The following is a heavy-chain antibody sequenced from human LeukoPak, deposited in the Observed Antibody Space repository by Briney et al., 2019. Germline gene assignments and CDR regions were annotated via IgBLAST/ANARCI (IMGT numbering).Heavy chain of an antibody. CDR3: ARGKQGFDY. CDR1: GFTLSSYG. CDR2: IWYDGSNK. J-gene: IGHJ4*02. V-gene: IGHV3-33*01. Sequence: GRSLRLSCAASGFTLSSYGMHWVRQAPGKGLEWVAVIWYDGSNKYYADSVKGRFTISRDNSKNTLYLQMNSLRAEDTAVYYCARGKQGFDYWGQGTLVTVSS.